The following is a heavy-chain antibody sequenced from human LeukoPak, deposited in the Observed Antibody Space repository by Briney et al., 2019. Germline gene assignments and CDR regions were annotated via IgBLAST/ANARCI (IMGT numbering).Heavy chain of an antibody. CDR3: ARIEKWVYYFDY. CDR1: GGPISSSNYY. Sequence: SETLSLTCTVSGGPISSSNYYWGWIRQPPGKGLEWIGSIYYSGSTYYNPSLKSRVTMSVDTSKNQFSLKLSSVTVADTAVYYCARIEKWVYYFDYWGQGTLGSASS. CDR2: IYYSGST. V-gene: IGHV4-39*01. D-gene: IGHD2-8*01. J-gene: IGHJ4*02.